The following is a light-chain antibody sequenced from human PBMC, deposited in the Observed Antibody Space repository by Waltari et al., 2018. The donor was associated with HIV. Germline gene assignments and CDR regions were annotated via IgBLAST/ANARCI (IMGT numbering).Light chain of an antibody. CDR1: SSNIGAGYD. CDR3: QSYDSSLTGSV. CDR2: GNN. Sequence: QSVLTQPPSVSGAPGQRVTISCTGSSSNIGAGYDVQWYQQVPGTAPKLLIYGNNNRPSGVPARFSASKSGASPSLAITGLQAEDEADYYCQSYDSSLTGSVFGGGTKLTVL. V-gene: IGLV1-40*01. J-gene: IGLJ2*01.